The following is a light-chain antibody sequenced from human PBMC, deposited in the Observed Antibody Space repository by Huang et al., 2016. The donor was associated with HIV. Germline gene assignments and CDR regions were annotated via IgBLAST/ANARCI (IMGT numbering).Light chain of an antibody. CDR1: QNIFYSSTNKNY. CDR3: QQYYSTPCT. J-gene: IGKJ2*02. CDR2: WAT. Sequence: IVMTQSPDSLTVSVGGRATFDCRSSQNIFYSSTNKNYLAWYQHKPGQSPQLLIYWATARESGAPDRFTGSGSETDFTLTINNVQAEDVAIYYCQQYYSTPCTFGQGTRLEI. V-gene: IGKV4-1*01.